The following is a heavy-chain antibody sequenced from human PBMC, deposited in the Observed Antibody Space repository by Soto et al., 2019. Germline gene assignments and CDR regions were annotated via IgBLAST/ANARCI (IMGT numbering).Heavy chain of an antibody. CDR2: INPNSGGT. J-gene: IGHJ3*02. Sequence: ASVKVSCKASGYTFTGYYMDWVRQSPGQGLEWMGWINPNSGGTNYAQKFQGWVTMTRDTSISTAYMELSRLRSDDTAVYYCARTGYSSGWYNADAFDIWGQGTMVTVSS. CDR1: GYTFTGYY. V-gene: IGHV1-2*04. D-gene: IGHD6-19*01. CDR3: ARTGYSSGWYNADAFDI.